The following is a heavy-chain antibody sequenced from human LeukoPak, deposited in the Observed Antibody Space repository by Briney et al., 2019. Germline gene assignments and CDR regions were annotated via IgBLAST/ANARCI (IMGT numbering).Heavy chain of an antibody. D-gene: IGHD2-21*02. Sequence: PGGSLRLSCAASGFTFSNAWMSWVRQAPGKGLEWVGRIKSKTDGGTTDYAAPVKGRFTIPRDDSKNTLYLQINSLKTEDTAVYYCTTDAYCGGDCYSGYFLHWGQGTLVTVSS. CDR2: IKSKTDGGTT. CDR1: GFTFSNAW. CDR3: TTDAYCGGDCYSGYFLH. V-gene: IGHV3-15*01. J-gene: IGHJ1*01.